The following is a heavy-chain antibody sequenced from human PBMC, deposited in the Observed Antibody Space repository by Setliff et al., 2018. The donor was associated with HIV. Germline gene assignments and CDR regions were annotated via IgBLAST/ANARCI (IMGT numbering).Heavy chain of an antibody. CDR3: ARTFYYETSGYYVFDS. Sequence: PSETLSLTCTVSGGSISSSSYYWGWIRQPPGKKLEWIGSAYYTGGAYYNPSLKSRVTLSVDTSKNQFSLKLSSVTAADTAVYYCARTFYYETSGYYVFDSWGQGTLVTVS. CDR1: GGSISSSSYY. V-gene: IGHV4-39*07. J-gene: IGHJ4*02. D-gene: IGHD3-22*01. CDR2: AYYTGGA.